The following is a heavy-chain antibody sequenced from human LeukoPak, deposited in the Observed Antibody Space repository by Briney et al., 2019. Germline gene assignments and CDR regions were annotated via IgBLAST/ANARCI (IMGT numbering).Heavy chain of an antibody. J-gene: IGHJ4*02. CDR2: IYYSGST. CDR3: ARASLRDGYKTFDY. CDR1: GGSISSGGYY. D-gene: IGHD5-24*01. Sequence: SETLSLTCTVSGGSISSGGYYWSWIRQHPGKGLEWIGYIYYSGSTYYNPALKSRVTISVDTSKNQFSLKLSSVTAADTAVYYCARASLRDGYKTFDYWGQGTLVTVSS. V-gene: IGHV4-31*03.